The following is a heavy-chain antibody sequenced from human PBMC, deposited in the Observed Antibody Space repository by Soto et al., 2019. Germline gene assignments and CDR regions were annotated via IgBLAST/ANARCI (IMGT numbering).Heavy chain of an antibody. Sequence: SVKVSCKACVYRFKGYCIWWVRQAPGQGLEWMGWISAYNGNTNCAQKLQRRVTLTTDTSTSTAYMELRSLRSDDTAVYYCARIGGPSPFDYWGQGTLVPVPS. CDR2: ISAYNGNT. CDR3: ARIGGPSPFDY. D-gene: IGHD2-15*01. J-gene: IGHJ4*02. V-gene: IGHV1-18*01. CDR1: VYRFKGYC.